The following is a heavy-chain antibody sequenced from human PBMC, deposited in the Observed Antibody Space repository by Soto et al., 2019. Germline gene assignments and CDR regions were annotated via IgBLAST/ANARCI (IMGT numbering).Heavy chain of an antibody. CDR2: ISYTGRT. Sequence: SETLSLTCIFSCDSVTSGSYYWTWLRQPPGKGLEWIGYISYTGRTKYNPSLQSRVTISVDTSKNDFSLNLSSVTAADTAVYFCAREWGLLPYYVMNVWGHGTAVTV. CDR3: AREWGLLPYYVMNV. V-gene: IGHV4-61*03. J-gene: IGHJ6*02. CDR1: CDSVTSGSYY. D-gene: IGHD7-27*01.